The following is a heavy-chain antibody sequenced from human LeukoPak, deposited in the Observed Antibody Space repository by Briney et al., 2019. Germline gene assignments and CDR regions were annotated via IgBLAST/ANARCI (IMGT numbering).Heavy chain of an antibody. CDR1: GYTFTSYG. CDR3: ARDLAVAGPFGY. Sequence: VASVKVSCKASGYTFTSYGISWVRQAPGQGLAWMGWISAYNGNTNYAQKLQGRVTMTTDTSTSTAYMELRSLRSDDTAVYYCARDLAVAGPFGYWGQGTLVTVSS. J-gene: IGHJ4*02. V-gene: IGHV1-18*01. CDR2: ISAYNGNT. D-gene: IGHD6-19*01.